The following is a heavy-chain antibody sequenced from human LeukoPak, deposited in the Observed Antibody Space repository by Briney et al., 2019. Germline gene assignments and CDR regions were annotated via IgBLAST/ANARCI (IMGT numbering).Heavy chain of an antibody. D-gene: IGHD3-22*01. CDR3: ARHSLHYDSSGYSDAFDI. Sequence: SETLSLTCTVSGGSISSYYWSWIRQPPGKGLEWIGYIYYSGSTNYNPSLKSRVTISVDTSKNQFSLKLSSVTAADTAVYYCARHSLHYDSSGYSDAFDIWGQGTMVTVSS. V-gene: IGHV4-59*08. J-gene: IGHJ3*02. CDR1: GGSISSYY. CDR2: IYYSGST.